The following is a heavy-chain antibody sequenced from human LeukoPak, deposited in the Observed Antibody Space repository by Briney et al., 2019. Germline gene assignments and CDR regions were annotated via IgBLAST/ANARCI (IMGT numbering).Heavy chain of an antibody. J-gene: IGHJ5*02. D-gene: IGHD3-3*01. Sequence: PSETLSLTCTVSGGSISSYYWSWIRQPPGKGLEWIGYIYYSGSTNYNPSLKSRVTISVDTSKNQFSLKLSSVTAADTAVYYCARGGPGDFWSDYYVWNWFDPWGQGTLVTVSS. CDR1: GGSISSYY. V-gene: IGHV4-59*01. CDR2: IYYSGST. CDR3: ARGGPGDFWSDYYVWNWFDP.